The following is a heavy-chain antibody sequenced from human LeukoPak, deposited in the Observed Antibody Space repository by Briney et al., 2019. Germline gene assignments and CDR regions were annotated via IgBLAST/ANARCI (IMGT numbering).Heavy chain of an antibody. Sequence: GRSLRLSCAASGFTFSSYAMHWVRQAPGKGLEWVAVISYDGSNKYYADSVKGRFTISRDNSKNTLYLQMNSLRAEDTAVYYCARDHGGGWLIPVSISDYWGQGTLVTVSS. CDR1: GFTFSSYA. D-gene: IGHD2-15*01. V-gene: IGHV3-30-3*01. CDR3: ARDHGGGWLIPVSISDY. J-gene: IGHJ4*02. CDR2: ISYDGSNK.